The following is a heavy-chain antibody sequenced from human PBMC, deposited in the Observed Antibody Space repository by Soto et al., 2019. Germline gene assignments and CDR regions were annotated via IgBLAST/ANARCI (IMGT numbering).Heavy chain of an antibody. CDR3: ARDYSSYGPFYY. Sequence: GGSLRLSCAASGFTFSSYSMNWVRQAPGKGLEWVSYISSSSYTIYYADSVKGRFTISRDNAKNSLYLQMNSLRAEDTAVYYCARDYSSYGPFYYWGQGTLVTVSS. V-gene: IGHV3-48*01. CDR2: ISSSSYTI. D-gene: IGHD5-18*01. CDR1: GFTFSSYS. J-gene: IGHJ4*02.